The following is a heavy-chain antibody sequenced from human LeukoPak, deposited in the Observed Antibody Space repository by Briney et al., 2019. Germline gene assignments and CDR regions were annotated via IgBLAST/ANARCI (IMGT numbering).Heavy chain of an antibody. J-gene: IGHJ4*02. V-gene: IGHV1-46*01. Sequence: ASVKVSCKASEYTFTSYYMHWVRQAPGQGLEWMGIINPSGGSTSYAQKFQGRVTMTRDTSTSTVYMELSSLRSEDTAVYYCATDSSGWYALDYWGQGTLVTVSS. CDR2: INPSGGST. D-gene: IGHD6-19*01. CDR3: ATDSSGWYALDY. CDR1: EYTFTSYY.